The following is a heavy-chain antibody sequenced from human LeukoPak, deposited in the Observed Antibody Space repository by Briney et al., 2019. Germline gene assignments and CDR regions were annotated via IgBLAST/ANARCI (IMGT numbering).Heavy chain of an antibody. CDR1: GFTFSSYA. CDR2: ISYDGSNK. J-gene: IGHJ5*02. D-gene: IGHD3-22*01. Sequence: PGGSLRLSCAASGFTFSSYAMHWVRQAPGKGLEWVAVISYDGSNKYYADSVKGRFTISRDNSKNTLYLQMNSLRAEDTAVYYCATDFYDSTWGQGTLVTVSS. V-gene: IGHV3-30-3*01. CDR3: ATDFYDST.